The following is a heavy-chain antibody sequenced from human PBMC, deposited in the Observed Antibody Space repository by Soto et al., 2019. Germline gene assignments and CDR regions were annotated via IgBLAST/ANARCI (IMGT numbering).Heavy chain of an antibody. Sequence: GESPKISCRGIGYPFSNSWMAWVRQVPGKGLEWLGIIFPGDSDTRYSPSFEGQVTISAGKSISTAYLQWSSLKATDTAMYYCPRPPSDWVDNSDYYYRFGYWGQGTQVTVSS. V-gene: IGHV5-51*01. D-gene: IGHD3-22*01. CDR3: PRPPSDWVDNSDYYYRFGY. J-gene: IGHJ4*02. CDR2: IFPGDSDT. CDR1: GYPFSNSW.